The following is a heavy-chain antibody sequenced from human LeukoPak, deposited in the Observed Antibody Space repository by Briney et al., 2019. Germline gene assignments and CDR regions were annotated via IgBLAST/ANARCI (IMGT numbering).Heavy chain of an antibody. CDR1: GFSFSSYG. CDR2: IYFDTKNI. V-gene: IGHV3-33*01. D-gene: IGHD2-8*01. CDR3: ARESCLNAVCYTGEGAFDI. J-gene: IGHJ3*02. Sequence: GGSLRLSCAASGFSFSSYGLHWVRQAPGKGLKCVAVIYFDTKNIHYADSVKGRFTVSRDDSKNTLYLQMNSLRAEDTAVYYCARESCLNAVCYTGEGAFDIWGQGTMVTVSS.